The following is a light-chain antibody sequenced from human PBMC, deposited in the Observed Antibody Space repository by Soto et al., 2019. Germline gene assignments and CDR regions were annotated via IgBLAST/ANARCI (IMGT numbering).Light chain of an antibody. V-gene: IGKV3-15*01. CDR2: GAS. Sequence: DMVMTQSPATLSVSPGERATLSCRATQSVSSDLAWYPQKPGQAPRLLIYGASTRATDIAGRFSGSGSGTEFTLTISSLQSEDAAVYYCQQYDNWPPTFGQGTKLEI. CDR1: QSVSSD. J-gene: IGKJ2*01. CDR3: QQYDNWPPT.